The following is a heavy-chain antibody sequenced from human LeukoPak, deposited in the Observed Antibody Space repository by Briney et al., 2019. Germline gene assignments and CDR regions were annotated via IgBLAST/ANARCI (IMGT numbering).Heavy chain of an antibody. CDR3: ARANTAMYSSV. Sequence: SVKVSCKASGYTFTSYGIRWVRQAPGQGLEWMGWISAYNGNTNYAQKLQGRVTMTTDTSTSTAYMELRSLRSDDTAVYYWARANTAMYSSVWGQGTLVTVSS. V-gene: IGHV1-18*04. D-gene: IGHD5-18*01. CDR2: ISAYNGNT. CDR1: GYTFTSYG. J-gene: IGHJ4*02.